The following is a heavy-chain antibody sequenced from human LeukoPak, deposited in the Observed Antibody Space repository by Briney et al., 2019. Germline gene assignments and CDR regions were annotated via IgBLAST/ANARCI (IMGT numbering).Heavy chain of an antibody. CDR2: IYYSRST. CDR3: ARAPRIARNFDY. CDR1: GRSISTNSYY. J-gene: IGHJ4*02. Sequence: SETLSLTCTVSGRSISTNSYYWGWIRQHPGKGLEWIGYIYYSRSTYYNPSLKSRVTISVDTSKNQFSLKLSSVTAADTAVYYCARAPRIARNFDYWGQGTLVTVSS. D-gene: IGHD2-21*01. V-gene: IGHV4-31*03.